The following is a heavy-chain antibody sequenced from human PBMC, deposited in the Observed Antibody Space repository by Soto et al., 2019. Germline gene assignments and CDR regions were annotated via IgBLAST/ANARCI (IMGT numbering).Heavy chain of an antibody. CDR1: GFAFSTYA. CDR3: AKGSSSSRSGWFDP. CDR2: ISASGGGT. Sequence: EVQLLESGGGVVQPGGSLRLSCAASGFAFSTYAMGWVRQAPGKGLEWVSVISASGGGTYSADSVKGRFTISRDNSKDTLYLQINSLSADDTAVYYCAKGSSSSRSGWFDPWGQGTLVTVSS. D-gene: IGHD6-6*01. V-gene: IGHV3-23*01. J-gene: IGHJ5*02.